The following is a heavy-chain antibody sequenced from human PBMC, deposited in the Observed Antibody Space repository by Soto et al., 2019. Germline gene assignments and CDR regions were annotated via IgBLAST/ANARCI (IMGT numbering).Heavy chain of an antibody. J-gene: IGHJ4*02. V-gene: IGHV3-15*07. CDR2: IKSKTDGGTT. CDR1: GFTFSNAW. D-gene: IGHD3-22*01. CDR3: TTDPVTMIVVVPSSG. Sequence: GGSLRLSCAASGFTFSNAWMNWVRQATGKGLEWVGRIKSKTDGGTTDYAAPVKGRFTISRDDSKNTLYLQMNSLKTEDTAVYYCTTDPVTMIVVVPSSGWGQGTQVTVSS.